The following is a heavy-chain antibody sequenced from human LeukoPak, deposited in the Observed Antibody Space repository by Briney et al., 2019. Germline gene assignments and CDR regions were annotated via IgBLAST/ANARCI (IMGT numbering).Heavy chain of an antibody. D-gene: IGHD6-19*01. CDR3: ARPSSGLFDY. CDR2: IYPGESDT. V-gene: IGHV5-51*01. Sequence: GGSLKISCKGSGFSFISYWMGWVRQTPGKGLEWVGIIYPGESDTRYSPSFQGQVTISADKSISTAYLQWSSLKASDTAMYYCARPSSGLFDYWGQGTLVTVSS. J-gene: IGHJ4*02. CDR1: GFSFISYW.